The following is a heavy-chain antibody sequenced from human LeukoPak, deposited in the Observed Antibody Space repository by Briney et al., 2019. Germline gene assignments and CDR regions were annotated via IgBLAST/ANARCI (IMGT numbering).Heavy chain of an antibody. J-gene: IGHJ6*03. V-gene: IGHV1-2*02. Sequence: GASVKVSCKASGYTFTGYYMNWVRQAPGQGLEWMGWINSDSGFTKYAQKFQGRVTMTRDTSITTVYMDLTRLTSDDTAVYYCARVVGYSYGYRQWDYYYYMDVWGKGTTVTVSS. CDR2: INSDSGFT. D-gene: IGHD5-18*01. CDR1: GYTFTGYY. CDR3: ARVVGYSYGYRQWDYYYYMDV.